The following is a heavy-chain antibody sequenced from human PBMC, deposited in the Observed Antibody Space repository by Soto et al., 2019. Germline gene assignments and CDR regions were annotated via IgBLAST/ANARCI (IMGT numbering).Heavy chain of an antibody. J-gene: IGHJ6*02. D-gene: IGHD3-10*01. CDR3: AKAGASGSFAYYGMDV. CDR1: GFPFSRFG. V-gene: IGHV3-30*18. Sequence: QVQLVESGGGVVQPGQSLRLSCTASGFPFSRFGMHWVRQAPGKGLEWLSVITDDGSQKYYGDSVKDRFTISRDNSKNTLYLQMNSLNAEDTAVYWCAKAGASGSFAYYGMDVWGQGTTVTVSS. CDR2: ITDDGSQK.